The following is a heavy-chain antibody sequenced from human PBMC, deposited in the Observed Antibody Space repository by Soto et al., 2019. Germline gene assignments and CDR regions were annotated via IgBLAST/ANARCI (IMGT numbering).Heavy chain of an antibody. CDR2: IYYSGST. CDR3: ARHSFVWKVRGVSYYYYMDV. Sequence: SDTLSLTCTVSGGSISSSSYYWGWIRQPPGKGLEWIGSIYYSGSTYYNPSLKSRVTISVDTSKNQFSLKLSSVTAADTAVYYCARHSFVWKVRGVSYYYYMDVWGKGTTVNVSS. V-gene: IGHV4-39*01. CDR1: GGSISSSSYY. D-gene: IGHD3-10*01. J-gene: IGHJ6*03.